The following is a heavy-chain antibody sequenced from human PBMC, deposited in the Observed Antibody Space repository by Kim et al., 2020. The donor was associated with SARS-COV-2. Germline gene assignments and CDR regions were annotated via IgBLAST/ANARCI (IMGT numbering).Heavy chain of an antibody. J-gene: IGHJ4*02. V-gene: IGHV3-43*02. CDR3: VRGQQWLIKN. CDR2: ISRDGGEI. D-gene: IGHD6-19*01. CDR1: GFTFDDYA. Sequence: GGSLRLSCAASGFTFDDYAIQWVRQVPGEGLECVSLISRDGGEIKYADSVKGRFTISRDNSKKSVYLQMNSLRSEDTALYYCVRGQQWLIKNWGQGTQVTVSS.